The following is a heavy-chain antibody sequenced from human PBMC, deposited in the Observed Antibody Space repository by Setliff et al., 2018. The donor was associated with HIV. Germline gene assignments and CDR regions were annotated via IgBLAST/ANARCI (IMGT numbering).Heavy chain of an antibody. J-gene: IGHJ4*03. V-gene: IGHV4-61*09. D-gene: IGHD3-22*01. CDR1: GGSINSGSIY. CDR3: AGLDSADYFVGVLNF. CDR2: MHANGLT. Sequence: SETLSLTCAVSGGSINSGSIYWSWVRRPAGGGLEWIGHMHANGLTTYNPSLRSRAAISMETSKNQFPLRLSAVTAADSAIYYCAGLDSADYFVGVLNFWGQGTRVTVSS.